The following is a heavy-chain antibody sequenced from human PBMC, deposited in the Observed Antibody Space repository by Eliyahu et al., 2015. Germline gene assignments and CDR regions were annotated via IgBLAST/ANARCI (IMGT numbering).Heavy chain of an antibody. Sequence: QVQLQESGPGLVKPSETLSLTCTXXGASISSYXWSWTRQPPGKGLEWIGNIYYSGSPNYSPSLKSRVTISVDTSKNQFSLKMSSVTAADTAVYYCARVSYGYSGYGPFEYWGQGTPVTVSS. CDR1: GASISSYX. V-gene: IGHV4-59*01. CDR3: ARVSYGYSGYGPFEY. D-gene: IGHD5-12*01. CDR2: IYYSGSP. J-gene: IGHJ4*02.